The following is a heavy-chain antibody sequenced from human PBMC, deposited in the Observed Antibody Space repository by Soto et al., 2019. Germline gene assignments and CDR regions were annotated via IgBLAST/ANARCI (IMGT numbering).Heavy chain of an antibody. Sequence: GGSLRLSCAASGFTFSDHYMDWVRQVKGKGLEWVSGVGVAGDTHYAGSVKGRFSIARDSANDSLYLQMNSLRAGDTAIYYCARGGIASPTGSPYFFGMDVWGQGTTVTVSS. CDR3: ARGGIASPTGSPYFFGMDV. D-gene: IGHD6-6*01. CDR1: GFTFSDHY. CDR2: VGVAGDT. J-gene: IGHJ6*02. V-gene: IGHV3-13*01.